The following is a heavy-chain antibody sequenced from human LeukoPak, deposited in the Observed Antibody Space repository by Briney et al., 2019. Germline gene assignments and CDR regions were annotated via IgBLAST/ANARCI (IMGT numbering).Heavy chain of an antibody. CDR1: GFSFSSYW. D-gene: IGHD6-13*01. J-gene: IGHJ4*02. Sequence: GGSLRLSCAASGFSFSSYWMHWVRQAPGKGLEWVSSISSSSSYIYYADSVKGRFTISRDNAKNSLYLQMNSLRAEDTAVYYCAREQKDAAAAGDFDYWGQGTLVTVSS. V-gene: IGHV3-21*01. CDR3: AREQKDAAAAGDFDY. CDR2: ISSSSSYI.